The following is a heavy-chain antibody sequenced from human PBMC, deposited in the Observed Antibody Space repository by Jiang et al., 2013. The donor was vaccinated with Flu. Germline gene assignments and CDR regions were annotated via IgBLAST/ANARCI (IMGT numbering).Heavy chain of an antibody. CDR1: DFFFSDSA. Sequence: VQLVESGGGLVQPGGSLKLSCVASDFFFSDSAIHWVRQASGKGLEWVGRIRSKANSYATTYAVSVKGRFTVSRDDSLNTAYLQMNSLKTEDTAVYYCTSGIIAMGASNVDYWGQGTLVTVSS. D-gene: IGHD6-19*01. V-gene: IGHV3-73*02. CDR3: TSGIIAMGASNVDY. J-gene: IGHJ4*02. CDR2: IRSKANSYAT.